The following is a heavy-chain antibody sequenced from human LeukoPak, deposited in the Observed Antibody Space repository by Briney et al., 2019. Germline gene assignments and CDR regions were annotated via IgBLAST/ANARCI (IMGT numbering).Heavy chain of an antibody. CDR3: AREGRVAVARRYAFDI. D-gene: IGHD6-13*01. J-gene: IGHJ3*02. CDR2: ISSSSSYT. Sequence: GGSLRLSCAASGFTFSDYYMSWIRQAPGKGLEWVSYISSSSSYTNYADSVKGRFTISRDNAKNSLYLQMNSLRAEDTAVYYCAREGRVAVARRYAFDIWGQGTMVTVSS. CDR1: GFTFSDYY. V-gene: IGHV3-11*05.